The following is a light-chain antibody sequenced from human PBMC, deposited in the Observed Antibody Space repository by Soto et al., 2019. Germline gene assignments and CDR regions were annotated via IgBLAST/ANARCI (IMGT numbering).Light chain of an antibody. Sequence: EIVLTQSPATLSLSPGERATLSCRASQSVSSNLAWYQQKPGQAPRVLIYRASIRATGISDRFSGSGSGTDFTLTISSLEPEDFAVYYCQQRTNWRITFGQGTRLEIK. CDR3: QQRTNWRIT. J-gene: IGKJ5*01. V-gene: IGKV3-11*01. CDR1: QSVSSN. CDR2: RAS.